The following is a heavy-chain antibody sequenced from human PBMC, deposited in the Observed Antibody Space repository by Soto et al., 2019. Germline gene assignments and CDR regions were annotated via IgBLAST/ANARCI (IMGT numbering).Heavy chain of an antibody. CDR2: ISGGGDTT. CDR3: AKERGGSGSLTPRVDF. Sequence: EVQLLESGGGLVQPGGSLRLSCVASGFTFNNYAMTWVRQAPGKGLEWVSAISGGGDTTSYADSVKGRFTVSRDGSKNTLYLQMSSLRAEDTALYYCAKERGGSGSLTPRVDFWGQGTLVTVSS. V-gene: IGHV3-23*01. CDR1: GFTFNNYA. D-gene: IGHD3-10*01. J-gene: IGHJ4*02.